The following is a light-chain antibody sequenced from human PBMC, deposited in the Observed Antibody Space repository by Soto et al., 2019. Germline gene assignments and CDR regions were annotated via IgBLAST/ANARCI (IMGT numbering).Light chain of an antibody. Sequence: TQSPGTLSLSPGERATLSCRASQSVDSTYLTWYQQKPGQAPRLLIYGASGRATGVPDRFSGSGSGTDFTLTISRLEPEDFAVYFCQYYDSFRTFGQGTKV. V-gene: IGKV3-20*01. CDR2: GAS. CDR3: QYYDSFRT. CDR1: QSVDSTY. J-gene: IGKJ1*01.